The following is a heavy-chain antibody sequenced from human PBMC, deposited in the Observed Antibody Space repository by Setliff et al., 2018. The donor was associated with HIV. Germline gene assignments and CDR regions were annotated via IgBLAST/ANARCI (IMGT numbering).Heavy chain of an antibody. D-gene: IGHD4-4*01. CDR3: ASTTLEYYYYMDV. Sequence: GGSLRLSCAASGFTFSSCWVTWVRQGPGKGLEWVANIKQDGSEKYYVDSVKGRFTISRDNGKNSLYLQMNSLRAEDTAVYYCASTTLEYYYYMDVWGKGTTVTVSS. J-gene: IGHJ6*03. CDR2: IKQDGSEK. CDR1: GFTFSSCW. V-gene: IGHV3-7*03.